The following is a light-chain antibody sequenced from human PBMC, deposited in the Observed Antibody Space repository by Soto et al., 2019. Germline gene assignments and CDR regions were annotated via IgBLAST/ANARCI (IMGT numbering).Light chain of an antibody. Sequence: EIVLTQSPGTMSLSQEERTTLSCRASQIISRYLVWYQQKPGPAPRLLIYDASNWATGIPARFSGSGSGTDFTLTISSLEPGDFAVYYCQQRSDWPITFVGGTKVDIK. CDR3: QQRSDWPIT. J-gene: IGKJ4*01. V-gene: IGKV3-11*01. CDR1: QIISRY. CDR2: DAS.